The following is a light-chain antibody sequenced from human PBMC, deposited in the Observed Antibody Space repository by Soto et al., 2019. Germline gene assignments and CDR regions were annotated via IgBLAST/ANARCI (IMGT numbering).Light chain of an antibody. CDR1: QKVNNW. J-gene: IGKJ1*01. CDR3: QQYNTYWT. Sequence: GDRVTITCRASQKVNNWLAWYQHKPGKAPQLLIYDASVLETGVPSRFSGSGSGTEFTLAISGLQSDDFATYSCQQYNTYWTFGPGTKVDSK. V-gene: IGKV1-5*01. CDR2: DAS.